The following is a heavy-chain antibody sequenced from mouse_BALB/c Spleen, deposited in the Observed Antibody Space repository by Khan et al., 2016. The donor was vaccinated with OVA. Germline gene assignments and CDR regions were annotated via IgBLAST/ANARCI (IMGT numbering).Heavy chain of an antibody. CDR1: GFTFSSYV. CDR2: ISSGGST. V-gene: IGHV5-6-5*01. Sequence: EVKLMESGGDLVKPGGSLKLSCAASGFTFSSYVMSWVRQTPEKRLEWVASISSGGSTYCSDSVRGRFTISRDNARNSLYLQLSSLRSEDTAIYYCAREAYRYDEYYFDYWGQGTTLTVSS. CDR3: AREAYRYDEYYFDY. D-gene: IGHD2-14*01. J-gene: IGHJ2*01.